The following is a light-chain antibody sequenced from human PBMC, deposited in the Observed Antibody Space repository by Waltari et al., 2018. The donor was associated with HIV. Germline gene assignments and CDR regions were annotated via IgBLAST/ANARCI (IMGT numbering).Light chain of an antibody. CDR2: EVN. V-gene: IGLV2-8*01. J-gene: IGLJ1*01. Sequence: QPALTQPPSASGSPGQSVTISCTGGRRDVGTSTYISWYQQHPGRAPNLLIYEVNKRPSGVPDLFSGSKSANTASLTVSGLQVADEADYYCSSYAGNNNYVFGTGTRVTVL. CDR3: SSYAGNNNYV. CDR1: RRDVGTSTY.